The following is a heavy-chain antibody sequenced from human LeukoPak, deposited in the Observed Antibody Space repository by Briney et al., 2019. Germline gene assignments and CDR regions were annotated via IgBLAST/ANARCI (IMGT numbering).Heavy chain of an antibody. D-gene: IGHD5-12*01. J-gene: IGHJ5*02. Sequence: SETLSLTCTVSGGSISSSSYYWGWVRQPPGKGLEWIGSIYYSGSTYYNPSLKSRVTISVDTSKNQFSLKLSSVTAADTAVYYCARVWEGATEWFGPGGQGTLVTVSS. CDR2: IYYSGST. CDR3: ARVWEGATEWFGP. CDR1: GGSISSSSYY. V-gene: IGHV4-39*01.